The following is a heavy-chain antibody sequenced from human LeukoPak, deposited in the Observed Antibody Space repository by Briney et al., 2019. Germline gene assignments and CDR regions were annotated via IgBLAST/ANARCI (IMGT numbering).Heavy chain of an antibody. J-gene: IGHJ3*02. CDR3: AKDQGGIWGSPDAFDI. Sequence: SGGCLRLSWAASRFTVGNYWMSWVRQAPGKGLEWGSAISGSGGSTYYADSVKGRFTISRDNSKNTLYLQMNSLRAEDTAVYYCAKDQGGIWGSPDAFDIWGQGTMVTVSS. CDR1: RFTVGNYW. D-gene: IGHD3-16*01. CDR2: ISGSGGST. V-gene: IGHV3-23*01.